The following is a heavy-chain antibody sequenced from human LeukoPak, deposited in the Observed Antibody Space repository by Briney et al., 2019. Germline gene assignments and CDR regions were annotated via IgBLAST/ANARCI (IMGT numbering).Heavy chain of an antibody. CDR2: ISSSSSTI. CDR1: GFTFSSYS. D-gene: IGHD3-3*01. V-gene: IGHV3-48*01. Sequence: GGSLRLSCAASGFTFSSYSMNWVRQAPGKGLEWVSYISSSSSTIYYADSVKGRFTISRDNAKNSLYLQMNSLRAEDTAVYYCARGGITIFGVITSWGQGTLVTVSS. CDR3: ARGGITIFGVITS. J-gene: IGHJ4*02.